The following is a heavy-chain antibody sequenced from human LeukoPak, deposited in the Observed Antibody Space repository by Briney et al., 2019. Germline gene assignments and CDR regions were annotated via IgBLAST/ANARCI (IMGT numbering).Heavy chain of an antibody. CDR1: VCSISSYY. CDR2: IYTSGST. D-gene: IGHD1-1*01. V-gene: IGHV4-4*09. CDR3: ARAQGGNFDY. J-gene: IGHJ4*02. Sequence: TLSLTCPVCVCSISSYYWRWIRQPPGKGLEWIGYIYTSGSTNYNPSLKSRVTISVDKSKNQFSVKLSSVTAADTAVYYCARAQGGNFDYWGQGTLVTVSS.